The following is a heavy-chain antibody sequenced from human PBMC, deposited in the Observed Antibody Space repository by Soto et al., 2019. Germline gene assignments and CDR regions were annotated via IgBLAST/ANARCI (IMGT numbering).Heavy chain of an antibody. D-gene: IGHD3-3*01. CDR1: GGSVSCGSYY. Sequence: SETLSLTCTVSGGSVSCGSYYWSWIRQPPGKGLEWTGYIYYSGSTNYNPSLKSRVTISVDTSKNQFSLKLSSVTAADTAVYYCARDSLGHYTDYWGQGTLVTVSS. J-gene: IGHJ4*02. CDR3: ARDSLGHYTDY. CDR2: IYYSGST. V-gene: IGHV4-61*01.